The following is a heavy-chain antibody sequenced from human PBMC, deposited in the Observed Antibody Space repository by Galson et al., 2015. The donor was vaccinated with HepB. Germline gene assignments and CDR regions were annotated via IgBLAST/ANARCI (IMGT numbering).Heavy chain of an antibody. Sequence: SVKVSCKASGYTFTSYYMHWVRQAPGQGLEWMGIINPSGGSTSYAQKFQGRVTMTRDTSTSTVYMELSSLRSEDTAVYYCARSYYDSSGYYPTPFDHWGQGTLVTVSS. D-gene: IGHD3-22*01. CDR2: INPSGGST. J-gene: IGHJ4*02. CDR3: ARSYYDSSGYYPTPFDH. V-gene: IGHV1-46*01. CDR1: GYTFTSYY.